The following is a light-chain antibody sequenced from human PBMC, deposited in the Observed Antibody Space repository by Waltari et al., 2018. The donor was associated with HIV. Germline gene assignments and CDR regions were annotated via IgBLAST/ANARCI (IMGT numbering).Light chain of an antibody. CDR1: NTGSKS. CDR2: DDS. Sequence: SNVLTQPPSVSVAPGQTARITCGGNNTGSKSVHWYQQRPGQAPVVVVFDDSDRPSGIPERVAGSNSGNTATLTISRVEAGDEADYYCQVWDSSRDWVFGGGTKLTVL. V-gene: IGLV3-21*02. CDR3: QVWDSSRDWV. J-gene: IGLJ3*02.